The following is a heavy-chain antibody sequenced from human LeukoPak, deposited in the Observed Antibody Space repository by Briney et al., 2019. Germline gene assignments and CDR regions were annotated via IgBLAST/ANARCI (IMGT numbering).Heavy chain of an antibody. CDR2: IYYSGRT. Sequence: SETLSLTCTVSGGSITNYYWSWIRQPPGKGLEWIGYIYYSGRTNYNPSLESRVTISVDPSKNQFSLQLTSVTAADTAVYYCAKGSGWYYYWGQGPLVTVSS. J-gene: IGHJ4*02. CDR3: AKGSGWYYY. V-gene: IGHV4-59*01. D-gene: IGHD6-19*01. CDR1: GGSITNYY.